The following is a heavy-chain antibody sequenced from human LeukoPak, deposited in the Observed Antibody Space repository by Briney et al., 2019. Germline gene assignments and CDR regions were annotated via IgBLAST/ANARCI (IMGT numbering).Heavy chain of an antibody. CDR3: AKDWEWELLIFDY. J-gene: IGHJ4*02. CDR2: VNPNSGDT. D-gene: IGHD1-26*01. CDR1: GYSFTTYD. Sequence: ASVKVSCKASGYSFTTYDIHWVRQAPGRGPEWMGWVNPNSGDTGSPQNFRGRVTITRNSSINTAYMELSSLTSEDTAVYYCAKDWEWELLIFDYWGQGTLVTVSS. V-gene: IGHV1-8*03.